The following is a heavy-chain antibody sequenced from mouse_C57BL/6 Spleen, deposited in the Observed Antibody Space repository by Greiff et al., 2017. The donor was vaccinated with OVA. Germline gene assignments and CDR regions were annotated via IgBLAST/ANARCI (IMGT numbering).Heavy chain of an antibody. V-gene: IGHV1-69*01. CDR3: AREASD. J-gene: IGHJ2*01. CDR2: IDPSDSYT. CDR1: GYTFTSYW. Sequence: VQLQESGAELVMPGASVKLSCKASGYTFTSYWMHWVKQRPGQGLEWIGEIDPSDSYTNYNQKFKGKSTLTVDKSSSTAYMQLSSLTSEDSAVYYCAREASDWGQGTTLTVSS.